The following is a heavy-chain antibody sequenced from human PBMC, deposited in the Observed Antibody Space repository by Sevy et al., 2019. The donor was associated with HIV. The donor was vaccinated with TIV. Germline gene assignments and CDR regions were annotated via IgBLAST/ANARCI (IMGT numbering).Heavy chain of an antibody. D-gene: IGHD3-22*01. J-gene: IGHJ6*02. V-gene: IGHV3-23*01. CDR3: AKEKHYDSSYAMDV. CDR1: GFSFTNYA. Sequence: GGSLRLSCAASGFSFTNYAISWVRQAPGKGLEWVSVITSDGYSTYYAHSVKGRFTISRDNSKNTVFLQMNSLRAEDTAVYYCAKEKHYDSSYAMDVWGQGTTVTVSS. CDR2: ITSDGYST.